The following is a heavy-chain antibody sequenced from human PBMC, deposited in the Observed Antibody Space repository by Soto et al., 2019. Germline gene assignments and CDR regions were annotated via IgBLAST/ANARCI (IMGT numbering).Heavy chain of an antibody. V-gene: IGHV3-48*02. Sequence: GGSLRLSCAASGFIFSNYGMNWVRQTPAKGPEWVSYISSSSSTTSYANSVKGRFTIFRDNAKNSLYLQMNSLRDEDTAVYYCARGGAARPDYWGQGTRVTVSS. D-gene: IGHD6-6*01. CDR2: ISSSSSTT. CDR3: ARGGAARPDY. J-gene: IGHJ4*02. CDR1: GFIFSNYG.